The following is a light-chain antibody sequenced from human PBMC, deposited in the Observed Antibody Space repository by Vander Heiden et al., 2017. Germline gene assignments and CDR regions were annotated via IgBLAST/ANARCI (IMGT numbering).Light chain of an antibody. CDR2: EVS. J-gene: IGLJ2*01. V-gene: IGLV2-8*01. CDR3: SSYAGSNNVV. Sequence: QSPLTQPPSASGSPGQSVTISCTRTSSDVGGYNYVSWYQQHPGKAPKLMIYEVSKRPSGVPDRFSGSKSGNTASLTVSGLQAEDEADYYCSSYAGSNNVVFGGGTKLTVL. CDR1: SSDVGGYNY.